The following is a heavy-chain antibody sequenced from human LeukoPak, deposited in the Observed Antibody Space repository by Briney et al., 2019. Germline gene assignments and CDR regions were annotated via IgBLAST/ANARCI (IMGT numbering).Heavy chain of an antibody. V-gene: IGHV3-48*01. J-gene: IGHJ4*02. CDR3: AKCDNYYDSSGQGGVDY. D-gene: IGHD3-22*01. CDR1: GFTFGPYT. Sequence: GGSLRLSCAASGFTFGPYTMNWVRQAPGKGLEWVSYISSSRTTIYYADSVKGRFTVSRDSSKNTLFLQMNSLTAEDTAIYYCAKCDNYYDSSGQGGVDYWGQGTLVTVSS. CDR2: ISSSRTTI.